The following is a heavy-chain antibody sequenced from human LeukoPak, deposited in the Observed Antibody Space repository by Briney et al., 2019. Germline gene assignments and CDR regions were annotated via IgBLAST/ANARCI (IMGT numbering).Heavy chain of an antibody. CDR1: GFTFSSYA. CDR3: SGRRGYFDY. D-gene: IGHD1-26*01. CDR2: ISYDGSNK. V-gene: IGHV3-30*04. J-gene: IGHJ4*02. Sequence: GGSLRLSCAASGFTFSSYAMHWVRQAPGKGLEWVAVISYDGSNKYYADSVKGRFTISRDNSKDTLYLQMNSLRAEDTAVYYCSGRRGYFDYWGQGTLVTVSS.